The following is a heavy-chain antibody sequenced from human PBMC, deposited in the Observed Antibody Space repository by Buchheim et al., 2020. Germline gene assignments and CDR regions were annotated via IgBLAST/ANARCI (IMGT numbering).Heavy chain of an antibody. V-gene: IGHV3-33*01. J-gene: IGHJ4*02. CDR3: ARSDIVVVPAAGPRGYDMDY. Sequence: QVQLVESGGGVVQPGRYLRLSCAASGFTFSSYGMHWVRQAPGKGLEWVAVIWYDGSNKYYADSVKGRFTISRDNSKNTLYLQMNSLRAEDTAVYYCARSDIVVVPAAGPRGYDMDYWGQGTL. D-gene: IGHD2-2*01. CDR1: GFTFSSYG. CDR2: IWYDGSNK.